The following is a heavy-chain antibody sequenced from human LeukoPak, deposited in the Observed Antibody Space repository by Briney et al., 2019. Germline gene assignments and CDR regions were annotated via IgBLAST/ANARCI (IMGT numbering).Heavy chain of an antibody. V-gene: IGHV3-21*01. Sequence: GGSLRLSCAASGFTFSSYGMHWVRQAPGKGLEWVSSINSNSNYIYYADSMKGRFTISRDNAKNSLYLQMNSLRAEDTAVYYCARAPDYKYYFDYWGQGTLVTVSS. CDR1: GFTFSSYG. J-gene: IGHJ4*02. D-gene: IGHD4-11*01. CDR3: ARAPDYKYYFDY. CDR2: INSNSNYI.